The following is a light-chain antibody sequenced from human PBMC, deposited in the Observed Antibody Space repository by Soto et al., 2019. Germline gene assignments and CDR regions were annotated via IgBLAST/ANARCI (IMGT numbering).Light chain of an antibody. CDR3: QSYDDSLSVHYV. Sequence: QSVLTQPPSVSGAPGQRVTISCAGSSSNIGSTYDVQWYQQLPRTAKKLLNHGNTNRPSGVPDRFSGSKSDTSASLAISWLLAVDEADYYCQSYDDSLSVHYVFGTGTKVTVL. CDR1: SSNIGSTYD. V-gene: IGLV1-40*01. CDR2: GNT. J-gene: IGLJ1*01.